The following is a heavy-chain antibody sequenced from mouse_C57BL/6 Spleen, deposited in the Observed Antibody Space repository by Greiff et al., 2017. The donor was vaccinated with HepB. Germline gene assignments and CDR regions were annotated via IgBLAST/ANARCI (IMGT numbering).Heavy chain of an antibody. J-gene: IGHJ2*01. D-gene: IGHD3-2*02. V-gene: IGHV5-4*01. CDR1: GFTFSSYA. Sequence: EVHLVESGGGLVKPGGSLKLSCAASGFTFSSYAMSWVRQTPEKRLEWVATISDGGSYTYYPDNVKGRFTISRDNAKNNLYLQMSHLKSEDTAMYYCARDDSSGYGDYWGQGTTLTVSS. CDR3: ARDDSSGYGDY. CDR2: ISDGGSYT.